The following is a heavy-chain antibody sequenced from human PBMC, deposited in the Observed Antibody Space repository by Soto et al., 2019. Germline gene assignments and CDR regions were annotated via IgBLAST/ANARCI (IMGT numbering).Heavy chain of an antibody. Sequence: QVQLVESGGGVVQPGRSLRLSCAASGFTFSSYAMHWVRQAPGKGLEWVAVISYDGSNKYYADSVKGRFTISRDNSKNTLYLQMISLRAEDMAVYYCARDLSPWLHYQKSYYYYGMDVWGQGTTVTVSS. V-gene: IGHV3-30-3*01. CDR1: GFTFSSYA. J-gene: IGHJ6*02. CDR3: ARDLSPWLHYQKSYYYYGMDV. D-gene: IGHD5-12*01. CDR2: ISYDGSNK.